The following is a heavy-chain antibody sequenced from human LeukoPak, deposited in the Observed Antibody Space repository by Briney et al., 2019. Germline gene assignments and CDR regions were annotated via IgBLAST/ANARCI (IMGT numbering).Heavy chain of an antibody. Sequence: PGGSLRLSCAASGFTFSSYGMHWVRQAPGKGLEWVAVISYDGSNKYYADSVKGRFTISRDNSKNSLYLQMNSLRTEDTALYYCAKDAGGIRDSGSFNYWGQGTLVTVSS. CDR1: GFTFSSYG. D-gene: IGHD1-26*01. V-gene: IGHV3-30*18. CDR2: ISYDGSNK. J-gene: IGHJ4*02. CDR3: AKDAGGIRDSGSFNY.